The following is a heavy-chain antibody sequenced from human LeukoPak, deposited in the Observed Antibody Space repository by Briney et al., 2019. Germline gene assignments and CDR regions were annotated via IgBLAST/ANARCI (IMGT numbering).Heavy chain of an antibody. CDR3: AKEIYFYDPI. Sequence: GGSLRLSCAGSGFTFSNYAMTWVRQAPGKGLEWVSSVSGSGRNTFYPDSVEGRFTISRDNSKNTVYLQMNSLRADDTAVYYCAKEIYFYDPIWGQGTLVTVSS. V-gene: IGHV3-23*01. CDR1: GFTFSNYA. CDR2: VSGSGRNT. J-gene: IGHJ4*02. D-gene: IGHD3-22*01.